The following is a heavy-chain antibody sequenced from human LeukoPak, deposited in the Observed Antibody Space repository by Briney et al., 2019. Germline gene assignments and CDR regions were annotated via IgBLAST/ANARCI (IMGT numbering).Heavy chain of an antibody. CDR1: GGSFSGYY. CDR2: VNHSGST. V-gene: IGHV4-34*01. Sequence: SETLSLTCAVYGGSFSGYYRSWIRQPPGKGLEWIGEVNHSGSTNYNPSLKSRVTISVDTSKNQFSLKLSSVTAADTAVYYCARGGGYCSGGSCYDDYWGQGTLVTVSS. D-gene: IGHD2-15*01. J-gene: IGHJ4*02. CDR3: ARGGGYCSGGSCYDDY.